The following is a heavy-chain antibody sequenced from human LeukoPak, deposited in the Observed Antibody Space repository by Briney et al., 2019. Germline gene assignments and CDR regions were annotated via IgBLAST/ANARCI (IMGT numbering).Heavy chain of an antibody. Sequence: PGGSLRLSCAASGLTFSNAWMSWVRQAPGKGLEWVGRIKSKTDGGTTDYAAPVKGRFTISRDDSKTTLYLQMNSLKTEDTAVYYCTTDRGYGYGYLYWGQGTLVTVSS. CDR1: GLTFSNAW. CDR3: TTDRGYGYGYLY. J-gene: IGHJ4*02. V-gene: IGHV3-15*01. D-gene: IGHD5-18*01. CDR2: IKSKTDGGTT.